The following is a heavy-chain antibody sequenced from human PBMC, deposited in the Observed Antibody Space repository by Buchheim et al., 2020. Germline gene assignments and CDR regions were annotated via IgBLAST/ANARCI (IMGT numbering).Heavy chain of an antibody. CDR3: TGGAGGSLENYYYYMDV. V-gene: IGHV3-48*03. CDR1: GFSFTTYE. CDR2: ISSSGSTI. Sequence: EVQLVESGGGLVQPGGSLRISCAASGFSFTTYEMNWVRQAPGKGLEWVSYISSSGSTIYYAESVKGRFAISRDNAKNSLYLQMNSLRAEDTAVYYCTGGAGGSLENYYYYMDVWGKGTT. J-gene: IGHJ6*03. D-gene: IGHD1-26*01.